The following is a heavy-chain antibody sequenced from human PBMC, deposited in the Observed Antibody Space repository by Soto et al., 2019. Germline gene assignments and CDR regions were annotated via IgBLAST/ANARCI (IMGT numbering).Heavy chain of an antibody. J-gene: IGHJ6*02. CDR2: ISWNSGSI. V-gene: IGHV3-9*01. CDR1: GFTFEDYA. Sequence: EVQLVESGGGLVQPGRSLRLSCAASGFTFEDYAMHWVRQAPGKGLEWVSGISWNSGSIGYADSVKGRFTISRDNAKNSLYLQMNSLRAEDTALYYCAKGMVRGVIITGHYYGMDVWGQGTTVTVSS. CDR3: AKGMVRGVIITGHYYGMDV. D-gene: IGHD3-10*01.